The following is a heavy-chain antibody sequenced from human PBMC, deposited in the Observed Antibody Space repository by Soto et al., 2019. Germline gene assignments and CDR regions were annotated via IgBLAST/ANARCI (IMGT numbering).Heavy chain of an antibody. V-gene: IGHV1-69*01. CDR2: IIPIFDTT. J-gene: IGHJ4*02. Sequence: QVQLVQSGAEVKKPGSSVKVSCKASGGTFSSYAITWVRQAPGQGLEWMGGIIPIFDTTNYAQKFQGRVTIAAEEPTSTAHMGLSSLRSEDTAVYYCARAMGPSTRDGFCSADACYVEGGYRGQGTLVTVSS. D-gene: IGHD2-15*01. CDR1: GGTFSSYA. CDR3: ARAMGPSTRDGFCSADACYVEGGY.